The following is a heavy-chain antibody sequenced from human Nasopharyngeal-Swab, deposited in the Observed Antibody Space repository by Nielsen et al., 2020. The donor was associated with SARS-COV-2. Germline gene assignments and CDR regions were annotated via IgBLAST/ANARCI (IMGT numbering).Heavy chain of an antibody. D-gene: IGHD2-2*01. Sequence: ASVKVSCKASADTLSGYYIHWVRQAPGQGLEWMGWINPKSGGANFAQKFRGRVSMTRDTSMTTAYMELSRLTSDDTAVYYCARNPDCTSTICYNYWYFDLWGRGTLVTVSS. J-gene: IGHJ2*01. CDR2: INPKSGGA. CDR3: ARNPDCTSTICYNYWYFDL. CDR1: ADTLSGYY. V-gene: IGHV1-2*02.